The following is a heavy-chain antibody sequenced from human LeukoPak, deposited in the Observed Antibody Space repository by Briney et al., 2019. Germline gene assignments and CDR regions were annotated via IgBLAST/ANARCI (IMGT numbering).Heavy chain of an antibody. Sequence: GGSLRLSCAASGFTFSNYWMHWVRQAPGKGLVWVSLINSDGRSTNYADSVKGRFTISRDNPKNTLFLQMNSLRAEDAAVYYCARDLSSSGWSFDYWGQGTLVTVSS. V-gene: IGHV3-74*01. CDR2: INSDGRST. J-gene: IGHJ4*02. D-gene: IGHD6-19*01. CDR3: ARDLSSSGWSFDY. CDR1: GFTFSNYW.